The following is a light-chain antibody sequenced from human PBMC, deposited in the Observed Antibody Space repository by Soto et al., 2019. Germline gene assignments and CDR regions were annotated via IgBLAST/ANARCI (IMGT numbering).Light chain of an antibody. CDR2: DVS. CDR3: CSYAGSYTHVV. Sequence: QSALTQPRSVSGSPGQSVTISCTGTNSDVGGDNFVSWSQQHPGKAPKLIIYDVSKRPSGVPDRFSGSKSGNTASLTISGLQAEYEADYYCCSYAGSYTHVVFGGGTKLTVL. CDR1: NSDVGGDNF. V-gene: IGLV2-11*01. J-gene: IGLJ2*01.